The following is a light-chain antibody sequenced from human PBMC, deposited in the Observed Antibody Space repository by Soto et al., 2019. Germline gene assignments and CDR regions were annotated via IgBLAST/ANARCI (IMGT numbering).Light chain of an antibody. V-gene: IGKV1-5*03. CDR1: QSISSW. J-gene: IGKJ1*01. CDR2: QAS. Sequence: DLQMTQSPSTLSSSVGDSVTITCRASQSISSWLAWYQRKPGKAPKLLIYQASSLESGVQSRFSGSGYGTEFTLTISSLQPDDFATYYCKQYNSYWTFGQGTKVDIK. CDR3: KQYNSYWT.